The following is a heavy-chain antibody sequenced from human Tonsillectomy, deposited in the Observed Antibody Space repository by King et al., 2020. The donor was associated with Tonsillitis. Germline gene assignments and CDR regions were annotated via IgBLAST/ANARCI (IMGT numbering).Heavy chain of an antibody. CDR1: GFTFSNYD. CDR3: AKNSDCGYTSSWWGGNWFDP. D-gene: IGHD6-13*01. V-gene: IGHV3-30*02. CDR2: IRYDGSRK. J-gene: IGHJ5*02. Sequence: VQLVESGGGVVQPGGSMRLSCAASGFTFSNYDMHWVRQAPGKGLEWAAFIRYDGSRKYYADSVKGRFTISRDNSKNTLSLQMNSLRPEDTAVYYCAKNSDCGYTSSWWGGNWFDPWGQGTLVTVSS.